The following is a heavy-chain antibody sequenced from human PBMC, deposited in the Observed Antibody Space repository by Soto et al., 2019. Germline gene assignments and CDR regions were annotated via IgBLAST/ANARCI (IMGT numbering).Heavy chain of an antibody. D-gene: IGHD2-8*01. Sequence: LRLSCAASGFTFSSYWMSWVRQAPGKGLEWVANIKQDGSEKYYVDSVKGRFTISRDNAKNSLYLQMNSLRAEDTAVYYCARKGYCTNGVCYSTPYYFDYWGQGTLVTVSS. J-gene: IGHJ4*02. V-gene: IGHV3-7*01. CDR2: IKQDGSEK. CDR1: GFTFSSYW. CDR3: ARKGYCTNGVCYSTPYYFDY.